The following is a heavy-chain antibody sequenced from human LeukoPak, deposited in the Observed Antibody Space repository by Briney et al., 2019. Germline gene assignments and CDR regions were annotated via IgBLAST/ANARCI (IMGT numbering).Heavy chain of an antibody. D-gene: IGHD5-18*01. CDR1: GFTFSSCA. J-gene: IGHJ4*02. CDR3: AKYLGKYSYGYSGLDY. V-gene: IGHV3-23*01. CDR2: LSGSGAST. Sequence: PRGSLRLSCAASGFTFSSCAMTWVRQAPGKGLEWVSSLSGSGASTFYADSVKGRFTISRDNSKNTLSLQMSSLRAEDTAVYFCAKYLGKYSYGYSGLDYWGQGTLVTVSS.